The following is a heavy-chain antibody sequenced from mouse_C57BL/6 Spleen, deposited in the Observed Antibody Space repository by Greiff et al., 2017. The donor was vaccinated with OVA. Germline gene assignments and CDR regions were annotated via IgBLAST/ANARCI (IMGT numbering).Heavy chain of an antibody. CDR3: ARDGNGWYFDV. J-gene: IGHJ1*03. CDR1: GYTFTDYY. V-gene: IGHV1-75*01. D-gene: IGHD2-1*01. CDR2: IFPGSGST. Sequence: VKVVESGPELVKPGASVKISCKASGYTFTDYYINWVKQRPGQGLEWIGWIFPGSGSTYYNEKFKGKATLTVDKSSSTAYMLLSSLTSEDSAVYFCARDGNGWYFDVWGTGTTVTVSS.